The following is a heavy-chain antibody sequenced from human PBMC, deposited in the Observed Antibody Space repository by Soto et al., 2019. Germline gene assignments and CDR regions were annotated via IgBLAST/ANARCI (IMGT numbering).Heavy chain of an antibody. CDR3: ARAVGPFDY. CDR1: GFTFSTYG. J-gene: IGHJ4*02. Sequence: QVQLVESGGGVVQPGRSLRLSCAASGFTFSTYGMHWVRQAPGKGLEWVAVIWYDGSNKYYADSVKGRFTISRDNSKNTLVLQMNSLRAEDTAVYYCARAVGPFDYWGQGTLVTVSS. CDR2: IWYDGSNK. V-gene: IGHV3-33*01.